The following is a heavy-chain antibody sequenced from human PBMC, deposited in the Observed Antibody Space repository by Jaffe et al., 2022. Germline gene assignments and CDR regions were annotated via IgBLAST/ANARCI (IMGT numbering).Heavy chain of an antibody. V-gene: IGHV6-1*01. CDR1: GDSVSSNSAA. CDR2: TYYRSKWYN. D-gene: IGHD2-8*01. CDR3: ARDLPVLYKKRLGAFDI. Sequence: QVQLQQSGPGLVKPSQTLSLTCAISGDSVSSNSAAWNWIRQSPSRGLEWLGRTYYRSKWYNDYAVSVKSRITINPDTSKNQFSLQLNSVTPEDTAVYYCARDLPVLYKKRLGAFDIWGQGTMVTVSS. J-gene: IGHJ3*02.